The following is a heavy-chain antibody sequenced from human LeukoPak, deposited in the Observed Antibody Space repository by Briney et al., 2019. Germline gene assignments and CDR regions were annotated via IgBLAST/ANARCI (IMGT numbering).Heavy chain of an antibody. CDR1: GGSISSGGYY. CDR2: VYQSGST. CDR3: ARMYSWNDGWFDP. V-gene: IGHV4-30-2*06. J-gene: IGHJ5*02. Sequence: PPQTLSLTCTVSGGSISSGGYYWSWIRQSPGKGLEWIGYVYQSGSTYYNPSLKSRVTISVDRSKNQFPLNLNSVTAADTAVYYCARMYSWNDGWFDPWGQGTLVTVSS. D-gene: IGHD1-20*01.